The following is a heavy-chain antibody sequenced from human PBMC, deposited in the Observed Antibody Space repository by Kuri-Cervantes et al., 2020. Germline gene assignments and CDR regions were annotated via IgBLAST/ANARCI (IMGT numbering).Heavy chain of an antibody. CDR1: RYTFTGYY. D-gene: IGHD1-20*01. CDR2: INPNSGGT. V-gene: IGHV1-2*02. J-gene: IGHJ6*02. CDR3: ARILTGTTASYYYGMDV. Sequence: ASVKVSCKASRYTFTGYYMHWVRQAPGQGLEWMGWINPNSGGTNYAQKFQGRVTMTRDTSTSTAYMELSRLRSDDTAVYYCARILTGTTASYYYGMDVWGQGTTVTVSS.